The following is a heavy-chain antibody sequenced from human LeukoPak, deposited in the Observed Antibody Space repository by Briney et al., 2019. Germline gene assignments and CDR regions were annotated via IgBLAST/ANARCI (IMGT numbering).Heavy chain of an antibody. D-gene: IGHD3-10*01. CDR1: GFTFSSYW. Sequence: GGSLRLSCAASGFTFSSYWMHWVRQTPGKGLVWVSRVNPDGSSTNYADSVKDRFTISRDNADNVLYLQMNSLRAEDTAVYYCAREYGSSILPIDYWGQGTRVTVSS. CDR2: VNPDGSST. CDR3: AREYGSSILPIDY. J-gene: IGHJ4*02. V-gene: IGHV3-74*01.